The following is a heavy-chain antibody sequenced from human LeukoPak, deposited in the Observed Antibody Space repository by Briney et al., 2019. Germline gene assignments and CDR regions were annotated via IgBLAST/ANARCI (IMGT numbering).Heavy chain of an antibody. CDR3: ARGDSSSRTDY. CDR1: GGTFSSYA. V-gene: IGHV1-69*04. J-gene: IGHJ4*02. CDR2: IIPILGIA. D-gene: IGHD6-13*01. Sequence: ASVKVSCKASGGTFSSYAISWVRQAPGQGLEWMGRIIPILGIANYAQKFQGRVTITADKSTSTAYMELSSLRSEDTAVYYCARGDSSSRTDYWGQGTLVTVSS.